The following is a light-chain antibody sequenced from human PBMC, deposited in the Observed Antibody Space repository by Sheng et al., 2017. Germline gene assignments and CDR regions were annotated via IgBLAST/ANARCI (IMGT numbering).Light chain of an antibody. CDR1: QSVFRW. J-gene: IGKJ4*01. CDR3: QQSYSTSLT. Sequence: DIQMTQSPSSVSASLGDRVTLTCRASQSVFRWLAWYQQKPGKAPKLLIYSASKLHGGVPTRFSGSGSGTDFTLTISSLQPEDFASYSCQQSYSTSLTFGGGTKVEIK. CDR2: SAS. V-gene: IGKV1-12*01.